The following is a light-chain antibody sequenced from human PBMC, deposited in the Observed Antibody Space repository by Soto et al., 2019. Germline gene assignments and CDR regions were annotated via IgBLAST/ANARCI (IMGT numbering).Light chain of an antibody. CDR1: SSDVGSYNL. CDR3: CSYADTSTFLV. CDR2: EVT. Sequence: QSVLTQPASVSGSPGQSITISCTGTSSDVGSYNLVSWYQHHPGKAPKLIIYEVTKRPSGVSYRFSGSKSGNKASLTISGLQAEDEAVYHCCSYADTSTFLVFGGGTKVTDL. V-gene: IGLV2-23*02. J-gene: IGLJ2*01.